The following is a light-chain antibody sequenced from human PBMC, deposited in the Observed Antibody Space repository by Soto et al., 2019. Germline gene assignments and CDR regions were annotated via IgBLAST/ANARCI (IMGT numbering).Light chain of an antibody. J-gene: IGKJ5*01. Sequence: EIVLTQSPATLSLSPGERATLSCRASQSVSSYLAWYQQKPGQPPRLLIYYATNRATGIPARFSGSGSGTDFTLSISSLEPEDVSFYYWQQSSNWITFGQGTRLEIK. CDR3: QQSSNWIT. CDR2: YAT. V-gene: IGKV3-11*01. CDR1: QSVSSY.